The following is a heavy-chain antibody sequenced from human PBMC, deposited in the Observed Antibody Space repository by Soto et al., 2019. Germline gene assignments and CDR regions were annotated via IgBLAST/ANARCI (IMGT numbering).Heavy chain of an antibody. V-gene: IGHV3-23*01. CDR2: ISGGGNDR. D-gene: IGHD3-22*01. CDR3: ARSLFMAAPDSEPFDY. CDR1: GFPFSSYA. Sequence: XGSRRLSFAAAGFPFSSYAMSWVRQTPEGGLEWVAAISGGGNDRYYADFVQGRFTFSRDNSRNILYLHMNSLRADDTAMYFCARSLFMAAPDSEPFDYWGQGPLVTVSS. J-gene: IGHJ4*02.